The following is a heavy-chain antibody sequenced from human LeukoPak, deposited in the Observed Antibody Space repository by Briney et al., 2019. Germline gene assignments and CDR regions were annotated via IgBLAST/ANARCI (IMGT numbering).Heavy chain of an antibody. CDR3: ARDVYSSGHDFDY. V-gene: IGHV3-21*01. CDR1: GFTFSSYS. Sequence: GGSLRLSCAASGFTFSSYSMNWVRQAPGDGLEWVSSISSSSSYIYYSDSVKGRFTISRDNAKNSLYLQMNSLRAEDTAVYYCARDVYSSGHDFDYWGQGTLVTVSS. D-gene: IGHD6-19*01. CDR2: ISSSSSYI. J-gene: IGHJ4*02.